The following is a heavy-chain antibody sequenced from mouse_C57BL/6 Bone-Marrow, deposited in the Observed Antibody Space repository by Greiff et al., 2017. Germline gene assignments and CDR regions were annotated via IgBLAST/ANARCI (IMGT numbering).Heavy chain of an antibody. Sequence: QVQLQQPGAELVRPGSSVKLSCKASGYTFTSYWMHWVKQRPIQGLEWIGNIDPSDSETHYNQKFKDKATLTVDKSSSTAYMQLSSLTSEDSAVYYCARCLLGSYAMDYWGQGTSVTVSS. J-gene: IGHJ4*01. CDR3: ARCLLGSYAMDY. CDR2: IDPSDSET. D-gene: IGHD2-10*01. CDR1: GYTFTSYW. V-gene: IGHV1-52*01.